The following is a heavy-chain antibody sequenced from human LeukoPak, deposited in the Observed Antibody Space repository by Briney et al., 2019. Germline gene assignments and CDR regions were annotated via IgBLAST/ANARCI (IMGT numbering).Heavy chain of an antibody. CDR2: IYPNSGAT. CDR1: GYTFTGYY. Sequence: ASVKVSCTASGYTFTGYYMHWVRQAPGQGLEWMGWIYPNSGATKYAQKFQGRVTMTRDTSISTAYMELSGLRSDDTAVYYCGTLLSNGPFDYWGQGSLVTVPS. CDR3: GTLLSNGPFDY. V-gene: IGHV1-2*02. J-gene: IGHJ4*02.